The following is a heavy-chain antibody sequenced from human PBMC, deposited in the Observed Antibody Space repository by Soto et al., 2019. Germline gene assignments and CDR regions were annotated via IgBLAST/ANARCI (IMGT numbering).Heavy chain of an antibody. D-gene: IGHD3-3*01. CDR2: INPSGGST. CDR3: ARDSVFGVVTPPVVGMDV. Sequence: ASVKVSCKASGGTFSSYAISWVRQAPGQGLEWMGIINPSGGSTSYAQKFQGRVTMTRDTSTSTVYMELSSLRSEDTAVYYCARDSVFGVVTPPVVGMDVWGQGTTVTVSS. J-gene: IGHJ6*02. CDR1: GGTFSSYA. V-gene: IGHV1-46*01.